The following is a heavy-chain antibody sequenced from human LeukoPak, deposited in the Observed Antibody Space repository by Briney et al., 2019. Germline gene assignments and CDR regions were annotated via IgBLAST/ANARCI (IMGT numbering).Heavy chain of an antibody. Sequence: GASVKVSCKASGYTFTGYYMHWVRQAPGQGLEWMGWMNPNSGNTGYAQKFQGRVTMTRNTSISTAYMELSSLRSEDTAVYYCARANVLLWFGDPPNFDYWGQGTLVTVSS. CDR3: ARANVLLWFGDPPNFDY. J-gene: IGHJ4*02. D-gene: IGHD3-10*01. CDR2: MNPNSGNT. CDR1: GYTFTGYY. V-gene: IGHV1-8*02.